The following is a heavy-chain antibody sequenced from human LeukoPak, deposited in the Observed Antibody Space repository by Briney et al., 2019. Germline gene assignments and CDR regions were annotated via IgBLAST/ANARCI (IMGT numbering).Heavy chain of an antibody. CDR2: IYTSGST. J-gene: IGHJ6*03. V-gene: IGHV4-61*02. CDR3: GRFFLKLEVPASFLDPPAYYYYRAV. CDR1: GGSISSGSYY. Sequence: PSETLSLTCTVSGGSISSGSYYWSWIRQPAGKGLEWIGRIYTSGSTNYNPSLKSRVTISVDTSKNQFSLKLSSVTAADTAVYYCGRFFLKLEVPASFLDPPAYYYYRAVGEKGTTAPVPS. D-gene: IGHD2-2*01.